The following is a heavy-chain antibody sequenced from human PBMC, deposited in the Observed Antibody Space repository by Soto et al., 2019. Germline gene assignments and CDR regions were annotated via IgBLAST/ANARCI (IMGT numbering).Heavy chain of an antibody. D-gene: IGHD6-19*01. Sequence: GESLKISCKGSGYSFTSYWIGWVRQMPGKGMEWMGIIYPGDSDTRYSPSFQGQVTISADKSISTAYLQWSSLKASDTAMYYCARQPSSSGWYFDAFXIWGKGTMVXVSS. J-gene: IGHJ3*02. CDR2: IYPGDSDT. CDR1: GYSFTSYW. CDR3: ARQPSSSGWYFDAFXI. V-gene: IGHV5-51*01.